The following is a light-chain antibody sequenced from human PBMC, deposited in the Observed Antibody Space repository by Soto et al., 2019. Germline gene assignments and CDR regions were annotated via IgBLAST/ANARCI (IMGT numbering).Light chain of an antibody. CDR3: SSYTSSSTLV. J-gene: IGLJ1*01. CDR1: SSDVGGYNY. Sequence: QSVLTQPASVSGSPGQSITISCTGTSSDVGGYNYVSWYQQHPGKAPKLMIYDVSNRPSGVSNRFSGSKSGNTASLTISGLHADDEADYYCSSYTSSSTLVFGTGNKVTVL. V-gene: IGLV2-14*01. CDR2: DVS.